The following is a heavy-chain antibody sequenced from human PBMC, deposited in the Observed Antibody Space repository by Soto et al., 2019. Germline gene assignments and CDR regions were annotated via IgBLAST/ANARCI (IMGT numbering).Heavy chain of an antibody. V-gene: IGHV3-30*18. J-gene: IGHJ4*02. Sequence: QVQLVESGGGVVQPGRSLRLSCAASGFTFSSYGMHWVRQAPGKGLEWVAIISYDGSNQYSADSVKGRFTISRDNSKNTLYLQMNSMRAEDTAVYYCAKALSELSPESYDHWGQGVLLTVSS. CDR1: GFTFSSYG. CDR3: AKALSELSPESYDH. D-gene: IGHD3-16*02. CDR2: ISYDGSNQ.